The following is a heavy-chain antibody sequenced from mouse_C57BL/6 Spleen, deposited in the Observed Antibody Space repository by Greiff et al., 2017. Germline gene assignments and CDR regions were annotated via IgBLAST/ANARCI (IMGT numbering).Heavy chain of an antibody. CDR1: GYTFTSYW. D-gene: IGHD2-10*01. CDR3: ARAGPYYWFAY. J-gene: IGHJ3*01. V-gene: IGHV1-69*01. Sequence: QVQLKQPGAELVMPGASVKLSCKASGYTFTSYWMHWVKQRPGQGLEWIGEIDPSDSYTNYNQKFKGKSTLTVDKSSSTAYMQLSSLTSEDSAVYYCARAGPYYWFAYWGQGTLVTVSA. CDR2: IDPSDSYT.